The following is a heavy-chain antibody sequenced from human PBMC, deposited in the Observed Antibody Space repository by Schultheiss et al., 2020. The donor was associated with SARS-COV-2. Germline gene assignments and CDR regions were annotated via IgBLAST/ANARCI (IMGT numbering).Heavy chain of an antibody. CDR3: ARDPTPYYDFWSGNPDY. CDR2: ISSSSSTI. J-gene: IGHJ4*02. CDR1: GFTFSSSW. Sequence: GGSLRLSCAASGFTFSSSWMHWVCQAPEKGLEWVSYISSSSSTIYYADSVKGRFTISRDNAKNSLYLQMNSLRAEDTAVYYCARDPTPYYDFWSGNPDYWGQGTLVTVSS. V-gene: IGHV3-48*01. D-gene: IGHD3-3*01.